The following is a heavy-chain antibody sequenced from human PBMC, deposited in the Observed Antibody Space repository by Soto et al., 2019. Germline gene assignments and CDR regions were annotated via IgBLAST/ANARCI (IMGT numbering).Heavy chain of an antibody. D-gene: IGHD6-13*01. J-gene: IGHJ5*02. CDR2: IYYTGST. Sequence: LETLSLTSTVSDGYISSIGYYWGWNSQPPGKALEWIGSIYYTGSTYYNPSLTSRVTISVDTSKNQFSLKLNSVTAADTAVYYCARAKAHLYSGSWYWFDPRGQGTLVTVSS. CDR3: ARAKAHLYSGSWYWFDP. V-gene: IGHV4-39*01. CDR1: DGYISSIGYY.